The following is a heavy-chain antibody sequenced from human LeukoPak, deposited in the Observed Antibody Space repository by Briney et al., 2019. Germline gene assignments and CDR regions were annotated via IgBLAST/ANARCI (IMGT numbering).Heavy chain of an antibody. Sequence: ASVKVSCKASGYTCTSYGISWVRQAPGQGLEWMGWISGYNGNTNYAQKLQGRVTMPTDTSTSTAYMELRSLRSDDTAVYYCARGRYCSSTSCYKVYYYYMDVWGKGTTVTVSS. V-gene: IGHV1-18*01. CDR1: GYTCTSYG. CDR2: ISGYNGNT. D-gene: IGHD2-2*02. CDR3: ARGRYCSSTSCYKVYYYYMDV. J-gene: IGHJ6*03.